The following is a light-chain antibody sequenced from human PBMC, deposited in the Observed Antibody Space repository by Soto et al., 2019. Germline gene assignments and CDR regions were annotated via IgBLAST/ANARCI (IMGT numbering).Light chain of an antibody. J-gene: IGKJ2*01. CDR1: QSVKNN. CDR3: QQYNSRPPYT. V-gene: IGKV3-15*01. Sequence: EIMMTQSPATLSVSPGEGATLSCRASQSVKNNLAWYQQKPGQAPRLLIYGSSARATGIPARFSGSGSGTEFTLTISSLQSEDFAVYYCQQYNSRPPYTFGQGTKLEIK. CDR2: GSS.